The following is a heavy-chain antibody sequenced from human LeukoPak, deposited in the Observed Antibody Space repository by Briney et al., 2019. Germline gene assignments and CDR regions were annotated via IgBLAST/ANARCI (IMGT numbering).Heavy chain of an antibody. V-gene: IGHV4-59*01. J-gene: IGHJ4*02. CDR2: IYYSGST. CDR3: AKEITASGYPFDC. D-gene: IGHD5-12*01. Sequence: PSETLSLTCIVSGDSINDYYWIWIRQSPGKGLEWIGHIYYSGSTNYNPSLKSRVTISVDRSKNQFSLKLSSVTAPDTAVYYSAKEITASGYPFDCWGKGTLVTVSS. CDR1: GDSINDYY.